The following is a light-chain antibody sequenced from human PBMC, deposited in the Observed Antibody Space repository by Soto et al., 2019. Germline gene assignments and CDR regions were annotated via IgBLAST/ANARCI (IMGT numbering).Light chain of an antibody. CDR2: GAS. CDR3: QQYGSSPYT. CDR1: QSVSSNY. Sequence: EIVLTQSPGTLSLSPGERATLSCRASQSVSSNYLAWYQQQPGQAPRLLIYGASRRATGIPDRFSGSGSGTDFTLTISRLEPEDFVVYYCQQYGSSPYTFGQGTKLEIK. V-gene: IGKV3-20*01. J-gene: IGKJ2*01.